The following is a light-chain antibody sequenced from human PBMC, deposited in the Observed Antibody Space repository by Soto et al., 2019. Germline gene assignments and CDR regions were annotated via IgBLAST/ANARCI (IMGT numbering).Light chain of an antibody. CDR2: NYN. CDR1: SSNIGSNS. J-gene: IGLJ1*01. Sequence: QSVLTQPPSASGTPGQRVTISCSGSSSNIGSNSVTWYQQFPGTAPKLLIHNYNQRPSGVPDRFSGSKSGTSASLTVSGLQADDEADYYCSSYSGTNYHYVFGTGTKVTVL. V-gene: IGLV1-44*01. CDR3: SSYSGTNYHYV.